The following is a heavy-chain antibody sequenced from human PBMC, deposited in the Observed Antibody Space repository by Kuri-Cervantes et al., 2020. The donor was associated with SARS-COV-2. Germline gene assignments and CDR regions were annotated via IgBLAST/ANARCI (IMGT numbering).Heavy chain of an antibody. Sequence: GESLKISCKGSGYSFTSYWIGWVRQMPGKGLEWMGIIYPGDSDTRYSPSFQGQVTISADKSISTAYLQWSSLKASDTAMYYCARQTDDYSGSRPEGDYYGMDVWGQGTTVTVSS. D-gene: IGHD1-26*01. CDR1: GYSFTSYW. J-gene: IGHJ6*02. CDR2: IYPGDSDT. CDR3: ARQTDDYSGSRPEGDYYGMDV. V-gene: IGHV5-51*01.